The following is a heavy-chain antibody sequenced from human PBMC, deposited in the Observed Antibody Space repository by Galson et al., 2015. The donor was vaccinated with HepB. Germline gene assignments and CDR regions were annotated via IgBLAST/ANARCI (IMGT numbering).Heavy chain of an antibody. D-gene: IGHD5-18*01. CDR3: AAEYGILEFHIAPGAFDI. Sequence: SVKVSCKASGFTFTSSAVQWVRQARGQRLEWIGWIVVGSGNTNYAQKFQERVTITRDMSTSTAYMELSSLRSEDTAVYYCAAEYGILEFHIAPGAFDIWGQGTMVTVSS. J-gene: IGHJ3*02. CDR2: IVVGSGNT. CDR1: GFTFTSSA. V-gene: IGHV1-58*01.